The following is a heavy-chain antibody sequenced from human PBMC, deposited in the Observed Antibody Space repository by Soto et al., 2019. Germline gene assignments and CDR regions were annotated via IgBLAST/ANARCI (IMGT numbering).Heavy chain of an antibody. V-gene: IGHV1-18*01. CDR1: GYTFTSHG. Sequence: QVQLVQSGAEVKKPGASVKVSCKASGYTFTSHGISWVRQAPGQGLEWMGWINAYDGNTNYAQKLQGRVTMTTDTSTNTAYMELRSLRSDDTAVYYCATTVSYNWFDPWGQGPLVTVSS. CDR2: INAYDGNT. J-gene: IGHJ5*02. CDR3: ATTVSYNWFDP. D-gene: IGHD6-6*01.